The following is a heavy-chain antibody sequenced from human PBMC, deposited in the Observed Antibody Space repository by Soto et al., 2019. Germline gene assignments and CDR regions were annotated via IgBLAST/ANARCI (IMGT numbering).Heavy chain of an antibody. J-gene: IGHJ3*02. V-gene: IGHV2-5*01. CDR3: AHRHDLGGFDI. D-gene: IGHD2-15*01. Sequence: QITLKESGPTLVKPTQTLTLTCTFSGFSLNTRAVGVGWVRQPPGKALEWLALINWNDDERYSPSLKDRLIITKDTSRNHVVLTMTNVDPVDTATYYCAHRHDLGGFDIWGQGTTVTVSS. CDR2: INWNDDE. CDR1: GFSLNTRAVG.